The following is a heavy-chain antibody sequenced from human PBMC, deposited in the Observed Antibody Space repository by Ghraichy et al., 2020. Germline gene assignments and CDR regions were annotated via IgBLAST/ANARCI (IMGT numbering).Heavy chain of an antibody. V-gene: IGHV3-48*03. CDR2: IGSSGSPI. CDR1: GFTFSSYE. D-gene: IGHD3-9*01. J-gene: IGHJ6*02. CDR3: ARDGNPGGILTGPLRGYFGMDV. Sequence: GGSPRLSCAASGFTFSSYEMNWVRQAPGKGLEWVSYIGSSGSPIYYADSVKGRFTISRDNAKSSLYLQMNSLRAEDTAVYYCARDGNPGGILTGPLRGYFGMDVWGQGTTVTVSS.